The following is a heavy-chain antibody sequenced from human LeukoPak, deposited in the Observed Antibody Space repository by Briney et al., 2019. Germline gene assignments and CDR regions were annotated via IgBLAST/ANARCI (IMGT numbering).Heavy chain of an antibody. Sequence: GASVKVSCKASGGTFSGYAISWVRQAPGQGLEWMGIINPSGGSTSYAQKFQGRVTMTRDMSTSTVYMELSSLRSEDTAVYYCARVRRSYYDSSGYYWDFDYWGQGTLVTVSS. D-gene: IGHD3-22*01. CDR1: GGTFSGYA. J-gene: IGHJ4*02. CDR2: INPSGGST. V-gene: IGHV1-46*01. CDR3: ARVRRSYYDSSGYYWDFDY.